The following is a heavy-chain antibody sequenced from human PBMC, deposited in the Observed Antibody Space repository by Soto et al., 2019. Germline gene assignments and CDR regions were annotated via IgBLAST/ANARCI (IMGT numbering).Heavy chain of an antibody. CDR2: ISSSSTI. Sequence: GGSLRLSCAASGFTFSSYSMNWVRQAPGKGLEWVSYISSSSTIYYADSVKGRFTISRDNAKNSLYLQMNSLRDEDTAVYYCARVNVEMATIRLTYDAFDIWGQGTMVTVSS. J-gene: IGHJ3*02. D-gene: IGHD5-12*01. CDR3: ARVNVEMATIRLTYDAFDI. V-gene: IGHV3-48*02. CDR1: GFTFSSYS.